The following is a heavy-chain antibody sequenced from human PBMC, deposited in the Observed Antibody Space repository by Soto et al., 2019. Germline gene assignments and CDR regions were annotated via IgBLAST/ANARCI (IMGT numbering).Heavy chain of an antibody. CDR2: INAGNCNT. J-gene: IGHJ4*02. Sequence: QVQLVQSGAEVKKPGASVKVSCKASGYTFTSYAMHWVRKAPGQRLEWMGWINAGNCNTKYSQKFQGRVTITRDTSASTADMELSSLRSEDTAVYYCARGPGGPDGPGDYWGQGTLVTVSS. CDR1: GYTFTSYA. CDR3: ARGPGGPDGPGDY. D-gene: IGHD2-15*01. V-gene: IGHV1-3*01.